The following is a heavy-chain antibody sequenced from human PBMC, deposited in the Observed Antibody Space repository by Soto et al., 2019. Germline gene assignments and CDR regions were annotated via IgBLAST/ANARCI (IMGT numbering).Heavy chain of an antibody. Sequence: QVQLQQWGAGLLKPSETLSLTCAVYGGSFSGYYWSWIRQPPGKGLEWIGEINHSGSTNYNPSLKSRVTISVDTSKNQFSLKLSSVTAADTAVYYCARAIRTVTTYNWFDPWGQGTLVTVSS. V-gene: IGHV4-34*01. CDR2: INHSGST. D-gene: IGHD4-17*01. CDR3: ARAIRTVTTYNWFDP. CDR1: GGSFSGYY. J-gene: IGHJ5*02.